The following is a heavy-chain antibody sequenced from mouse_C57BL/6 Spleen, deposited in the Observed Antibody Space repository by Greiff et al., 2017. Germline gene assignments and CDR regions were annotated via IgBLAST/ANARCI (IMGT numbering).Heavy chain of an antibody. D-gene: IGHD1-1*01. J-gene: IGHJ1*03. V-gene: IGHV3-1*01. CDR3: ARRDYGGYFDV. CDR1: GYSITSGYD. CDR2: ISYSGST. Sequence: VQLKESGPGMVKPSQSLSLTCTVTGYSITSGYDWHWIRHFPGNKLEWMGYISYSGSTNYNPSLKSRISITHDTSKNHFFLKLNSVTTEDTATYYCARRDYGGYFDVWGTGTTVTVSS.